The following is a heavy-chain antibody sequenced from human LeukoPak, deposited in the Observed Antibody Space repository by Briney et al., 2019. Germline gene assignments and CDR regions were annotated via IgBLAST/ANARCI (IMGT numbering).Heavy chain of an antibody. V-gene: IGHV3-30*18. CDR1: GFTFSSYG. CDR2: ISYDGSNK. J-gene: IGHJ4*02. Sequence: GGSLRLSCAASGFTFSSYGMHWVRQAPGKGLEWVAVISYDGSNKYYADSVKGRFTISRDNSKNTLYLQMNSLRAEDTAVYYCAKGYDLWFGELFYYFDYWGQGTLVTVSS. CDR3: AKGYDLWFGELFYYFDY. D-gene: IGHD3-10*01.